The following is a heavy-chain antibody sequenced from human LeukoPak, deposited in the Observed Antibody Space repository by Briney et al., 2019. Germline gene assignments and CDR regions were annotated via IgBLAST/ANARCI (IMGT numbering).Heavy chain of an antibody. J-gene: IGHJ4*02. CDR2: IKPDESEK. Sequence: GGSLRLSCAASGFPFSSYWMSWVHQAPGKGLEWVANIKPDESEKSYVDSVKGRFTISRDNAKNSLYLQMNSLRAEDTAVYYCARGQMAGYWGQGTLVTVSS. V-gene: IGHV3-7*05. D-gene: IGHD5-24*01. CDR1: GFPFSSYW. CDR3: ARGQMAGY.